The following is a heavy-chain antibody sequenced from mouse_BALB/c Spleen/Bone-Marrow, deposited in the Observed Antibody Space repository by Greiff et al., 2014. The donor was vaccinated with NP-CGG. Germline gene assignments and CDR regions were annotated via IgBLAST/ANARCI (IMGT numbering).Heavy chain of an antibody. CDR1: GYAFSSSW. Sequence: QVQLQQSGPELVKPGASVKISCTGSGYAFSSSWMNWVKQRPGQGLEWIGRIYPGDGDTNSNGRFKGKATLTADRSSNTAYMQLSSLTSVDSAVYFCARSAYYGSSYGAMDYWGQGTSVTASS. V-gene: IGHV1-82*01. CDR2: IYPGDGDT. CDR3: ARSAYYGSSYGAMDY. D-gene: IGHD1-1*01. J-gene: IGHJ4*01.